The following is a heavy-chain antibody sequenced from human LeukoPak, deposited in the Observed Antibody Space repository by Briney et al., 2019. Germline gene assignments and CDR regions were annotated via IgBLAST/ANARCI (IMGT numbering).Heavy chain of an antibody. CDR2: MYYSGST. Sequence: PSETLSLTCTVSGDSISSSFYYWGWIRQPPGKGLEWIGSMYYSGSTYYDPSLKSRVTISVDTSKNQFSLKLSSVTAADTAVYYCARDGQSYGSGSWFAFDIWGQGTMVTVSS. D-gene: IGHD3-10*01. V-gene: IGHV4-39*07. CDR3: ARDGQSYGSGSWFAFDI. J-gene: IGHJ3*02. CDR1: GDSISSSFYY.